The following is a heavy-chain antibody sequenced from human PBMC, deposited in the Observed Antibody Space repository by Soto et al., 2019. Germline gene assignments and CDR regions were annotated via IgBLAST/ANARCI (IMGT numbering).Heavy chain of an antibody. V-gene: IGHV4-34*01. D-gene: IGHD2-15*01. CDR3: ARAPGSFSDY. Sequence: SETLSLTCAVYGGSFSGYYWSWIRQPPGKGLEWIGEINHSGSTNYNPSLKSPVTISVDTSKNQFSLKLSSVTAADTAVYYCARAPGSFSDYWGQGTLVTVSS. CDR2: INHSGST. CDR1: GGSFSGYY. J-gene: IGHJ4*02.